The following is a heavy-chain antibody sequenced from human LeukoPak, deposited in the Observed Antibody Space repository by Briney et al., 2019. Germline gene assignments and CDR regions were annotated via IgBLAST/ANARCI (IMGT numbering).Heavy chain of an antibody. CDR2: FDPEDGET. J-gene: IGHJ6*03. V-gene: IGHV1-24*01. CDR3: ARGDYYGSGSYHYYYYMDV. Sequence: ASVKVSCKVSGYTLTELSMQWVRQAPGKGLEWMGGFDPEDGETIYAQKFQGRVTMTEDTSTDTAYMEVSRLRSDDTAVYYCARGDYYGSGSYHYYYYMDVWGKGTTVTISS. D-gene: IGHD3-10*01. CDR1: GYTLTELS.